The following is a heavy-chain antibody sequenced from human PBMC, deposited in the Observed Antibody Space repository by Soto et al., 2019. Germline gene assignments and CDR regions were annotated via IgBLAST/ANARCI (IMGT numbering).Heavy chain of an antibody. CDR1: GFTFSSYG. CDR3: AKDRGGGCTDSGCYFGADY. J-gene: IGHJ4*02. Sequence: GGSLRLSCVGSGFTFSSYGMHWVRQAPGKGLECVAVISDTGSSHYYAASVEGRFTISRENSKNTLSLHMDRLRVEDTAVYYCAKDRGGGCTDSGCYFGADYWGQGTPVTVSS. V-gene: IGHV3-30*18. D-gene: IGHD2-2*01. CDR2: ISDTGSSH.